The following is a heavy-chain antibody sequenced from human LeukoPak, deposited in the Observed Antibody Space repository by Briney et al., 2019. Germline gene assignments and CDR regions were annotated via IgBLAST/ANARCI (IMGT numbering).Heavy chain of an antibody. V-gene: IGHV3-15*01. J-gene: IGHJ4*02. CDR1: GLSFSTAW. CDR3: TTDDDGGLGH. Sequence: GGSLRLSCAASGLSFSTAWMGWVRQAPGKGLEWVGRIKSKSDDGTAVYTAPVKGRFAISRDDSKDTLYLQMNSLKTEDTAMYYCTTDDDGGLGHRGQGTLVTVSS. CDR2: IKSKSDDGTA. D-gene: IGHD3-16*01.